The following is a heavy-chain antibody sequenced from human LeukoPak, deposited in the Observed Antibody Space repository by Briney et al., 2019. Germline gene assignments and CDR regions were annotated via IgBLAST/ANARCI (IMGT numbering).Heavy chain of an antibody. CDR1: GGSIGGYY. CDR3: ARDGVGTVGIPHYFDY. J-gene: IGHJ4*02. CDR2: ISDGGST. V-gene: IGHV4-59*01. Sequence: SETLSLTCTVSGGSIGGYYWSWIRQPPGKGLEWIGYISDGGSTGYNPSLKSRVIISLGTSNNQFSLKLSSVTAADTAVYYCARDGVGTVGIPHYFDYWGQGTLVTVSS. D-gene: IGHD1-7*01.